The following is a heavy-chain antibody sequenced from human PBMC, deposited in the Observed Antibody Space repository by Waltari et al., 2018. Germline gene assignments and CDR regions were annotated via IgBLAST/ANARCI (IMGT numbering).Heavy chain of an antibody. D-gene: IGHD3-16*01. CDR3: ARVSPNAGGTYYFDY. CDR2: ISGSGSNT. V-gene: IGHV3-74*01. J-gene: IGHJ4*02. Sequence: EVQLVESGGGLVQPGGSLRLSCAASGFTFRAYWMHWVRQAPGRGLEWVSRISGSGSNTNYADSVKGRFTISRDSAQNILFLQMNSLRAEDTAVYYCARVSPNAGGTYYFDYWGQGTLVTVSS. CDR1: GFTFRAYW.